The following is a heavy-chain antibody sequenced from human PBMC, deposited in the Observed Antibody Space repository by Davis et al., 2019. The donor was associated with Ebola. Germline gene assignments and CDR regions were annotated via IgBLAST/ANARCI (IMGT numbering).Heavy chain of an antibody. CDR3: ARLIVATSSDYYYGMDV. V-gene: IGHV5-51*01. D-gene: IGHD5-12*01. Sequence: ESLKISCKGSGYSFTSYWFGWVRQMPGKGLEWMGIIYPGDSDTRYSPSFQGQVTISADKSISTAYLQWSSLKASDTAMYYCARLIVATSSDYYYGMDVWGKGTTVTVSS. CDR2: IYPGDSDT. CDR1: GYSFTSYW. J-gene: IGHJ6*04.